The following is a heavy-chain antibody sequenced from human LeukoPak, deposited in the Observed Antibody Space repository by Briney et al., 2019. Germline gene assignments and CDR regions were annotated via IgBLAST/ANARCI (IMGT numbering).Heavy chain of an antibody. V-gene: IGHV4-4*09. CDR1: GDSFSAYY. Sequence: SETLSLTCTVSGDSFSAYYWSWIRQPPGRGLEWIGYIYSSGKTNYNPSLKSRVTISARTSKKQHCLKLTSVTAADTAVFYCAIHTNFDISTFMDVWGKGTTVTVSS. D-gene: IGHD2-8*01. CDR3: AIHTNFDISTFMDV. CDR2: IYSSGKT. J-gene: IGHJ6*03.